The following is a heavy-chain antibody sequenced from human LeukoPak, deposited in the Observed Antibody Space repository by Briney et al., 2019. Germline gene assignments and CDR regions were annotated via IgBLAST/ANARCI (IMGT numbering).Heavy chain of an antibody. Sequence: SETLSLTCTVSGGSISSGDYYWSWIRQPPGKGLEWIGYIYYSGSTYYNPSLKSRVTISVDTSKNQFSLKLSSVTAADTAVYYCARQFTSRVVAGPRWFDPWGQGTLVTVSS. CDR1: GGSISSGDYY. CDR3: ARQFTSRVVAGPRWFDP. CDR2: IYYSGST. J-gene: IGHJ5*02. V-gene: IGHV4-30-4*01. D-gene: IGHD2-15*01.